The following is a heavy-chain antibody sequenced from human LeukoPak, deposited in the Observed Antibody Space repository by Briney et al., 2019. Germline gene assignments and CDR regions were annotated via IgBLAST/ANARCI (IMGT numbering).Heavy chain of an antibody. CDR3: ARDTAGPNAFDF. Sequence: SQTLSLTCAISGDSVSNDNAAWNWIRQSPSRGLEWLGRTYYRSKWYNDYTVSVKSRITIKPGTSKNQFSLQLNSVTPEDTAVYYCARDTAGPNAFDFWGRGTMVTVSS. D-gene: IGHD6-25*01. V-gene: IGHV6-1*01. J-gene: IGHJ3*01. CDR2: TYYRSKWYN. CDR1: GDSVSNDNAA.